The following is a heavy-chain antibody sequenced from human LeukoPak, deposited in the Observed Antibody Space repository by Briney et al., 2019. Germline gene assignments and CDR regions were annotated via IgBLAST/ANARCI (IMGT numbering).Heavy chain of an antibody. D-gene: IGHD3-3*01. V-gene: IGHV3-30*18. Sequence: GGSLRLSCAASGFPFSSYWMAWVRQAPGKGLEWVAVISYDGSNKYYADSVKGRFTISRDNSKNTLYLQMNSLRAEDTAVYYCAKDLTTGVDNYFDYWGQGTLVTVSS. CDR2: ISYDGSNK. CDR1: GFPFSSYW. J-gene: IGHJ4*02. CDR3: AKDLTTGVDNYFDY.